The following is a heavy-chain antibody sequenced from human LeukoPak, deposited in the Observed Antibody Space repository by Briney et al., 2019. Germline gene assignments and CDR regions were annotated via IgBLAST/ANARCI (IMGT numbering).Heavy chain of an antibody. Sequence: PGGSLRLSCAASGFTFSSYAMSWVHQAPGKGLEWVSAISGSGGSTYYADSVKGRFTISRDNSKSTLYLQMNSLRAEDTAVYYCAKDPAPPLRLGELSPFDYWGQGTLVTVSS. CDR2: ISGSGGST. J-gene: IGHJ4*02. CDR1: GFTFSSYA. V-gene: IGHV3-23*01. D-gene: IGHD3-16*02. CDR3: AKDPAPPLRLGELSPFDY.